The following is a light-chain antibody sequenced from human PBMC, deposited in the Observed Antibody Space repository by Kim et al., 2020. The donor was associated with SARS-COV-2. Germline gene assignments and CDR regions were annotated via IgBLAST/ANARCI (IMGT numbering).Light chain of an antibody. CDR1: SIGSKS. Sequence: SYELTQPPSVSVAPGKTARDSCGGNSIGSKSVHWYQQKSGQAPVLVISYDSDRPSGIPERFSGSNSGNTATLTISRVEAGDEADYCCQVWDSDSDQRVVFGGGTKLTVL. J-gene: IGLJ2*01. CDR3: QVWDSDSDQRVV. V-gene: IGLV3-21*04. CDR2: YDS.